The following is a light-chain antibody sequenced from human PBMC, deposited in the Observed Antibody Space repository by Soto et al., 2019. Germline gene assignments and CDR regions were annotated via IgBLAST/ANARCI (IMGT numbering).Light chain of an antibody. CDR3: CSYSGSDTLV. CDR2: DVS. CDR1: SSDVGGYNY. Sequence: QSALTQPRSVSGSPGQSVTISCTGTSSDVGGYNYVSWYQQHPGKAPKLMIYDVSKRPSGVPDRFSVSKSGNTASLTIYGLQAEDEADYYCCSYSGSDTLVFGGGTKLTVL. V-gene: IGLV2-11*01. J-gene: IGLJ2*01.